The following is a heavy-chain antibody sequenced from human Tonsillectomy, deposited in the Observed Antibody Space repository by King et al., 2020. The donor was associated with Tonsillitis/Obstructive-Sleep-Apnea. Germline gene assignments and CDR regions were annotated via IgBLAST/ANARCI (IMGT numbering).Heavy chain of an antibody. D-gene: IGHD1-26*01. V-gene: IGHV3-74*01. J-gene: IGHJ6*02. CDR2: INSDGSST. CDR1: GFTFSSYW. CDR3: SRVADLPTSGPTYYYAMDV. Sequence: VQLVESGGDLVQPGGSLRLSCAASGFTFSSYWMHWVRQAPGKGLVWVSRINSDGSSTSYADSVKGRFTISRDNAKNTLYVQMNSLRAEDTAVYYCSRVADLPTSGPTYYYAMDVWGQETTVPVSS.